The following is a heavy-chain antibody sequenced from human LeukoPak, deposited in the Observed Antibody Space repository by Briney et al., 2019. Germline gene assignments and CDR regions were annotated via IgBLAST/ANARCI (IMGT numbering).Heavy chain of an antibody. D-gene: IGHD1-26*01. J-gene: IGHJ4*02. CDR3: ASSVGAKGRFDY. CDR1: GFTFNNYN. CDR2: ISSSSSNI. V-gene: IGHV3-21*01. Sequence: GGSLRLSCAASGFTFNNYNMNWVRQAPGKGLEWVSSISSSSSNIYYADSVKGRFTISRDNAKNSLYLQMNSLGAEDTAVYFCASSVGAKGRFDYWGQGTLVTVSS.